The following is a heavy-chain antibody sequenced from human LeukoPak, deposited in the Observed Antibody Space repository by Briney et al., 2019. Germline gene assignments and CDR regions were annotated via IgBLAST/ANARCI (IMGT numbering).Heavy chain of an antibody. J-gene: IGHJ4*02. V-gene: IGHV3-11*05. CDR1: GFTFSDNY. D-gene: IGHD3-10*01. CDR3: ARVERSSRVHYFDY. Sequence: SGGSLRLSCAASGFTFSDNYMSWIRQAPGKGLECLSYISSSSSYTNYADSVKGRFTISRDNAKNSLYLQMNSLRAEDTAVYYCARVERSSRVHYFDYWGQGTLVTVSS. CDR2: ISSSSSYT.